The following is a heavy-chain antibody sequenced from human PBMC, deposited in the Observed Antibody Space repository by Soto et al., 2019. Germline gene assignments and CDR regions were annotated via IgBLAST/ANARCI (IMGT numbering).Heavy chain of an antibody. CDR1: GGSISSGGYS. D-gene: IGHD3-9*01. CDR2: IYHSGST. Sequence: PSETLSLTCAVSGGSISSGGYSWSWIRQPPGKGLEWIGYIYHSGSTYYNPSLKSRVTISVDRSKNQFSLKLSSVTAADTAVFYCARAPLLRYFDWSFDYWGQGTLVTVSS. V-gene: IGHV4-30-2*01. J-gene: IGHJ4*02. CDR3: ARAPLLRYFDWSFDY.